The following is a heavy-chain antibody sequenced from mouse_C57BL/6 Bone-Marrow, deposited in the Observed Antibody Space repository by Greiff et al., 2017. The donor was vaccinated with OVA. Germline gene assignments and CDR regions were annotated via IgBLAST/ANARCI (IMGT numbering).Heavy chain of an antibody. CDR3: TTYDYGFAY. J-gene: IGHJ3*01. V-gene: IGHV14-4*01. CDR1: GFNIKDDY. D-gene: IGHD2-4*01. CDR2: IDPENGDT. Sequence: VQLQQSGAELVRPGASVKLSCTASGFNIKDDYMHWVKQRPEQGLEWIGWIDPENGDTEYASKFQGKATITAVTSSNTAYLQLSSLTSEDTAVYDCTTYDYGFAYWGQGTLVTVSA.